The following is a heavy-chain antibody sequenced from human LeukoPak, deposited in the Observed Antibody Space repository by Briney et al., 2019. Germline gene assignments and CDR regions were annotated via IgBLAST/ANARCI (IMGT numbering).Heavy chain of an antibody. CDR3: ARDGCSSTSCYPPYYYMDV. CDR1: GYTFTSYY. D-gene: IGHD2-2*01. Sequence: ASVKVSCKASGYTFTSYYMHWVRQAPGQGLEWMGIINPSGGSASYAQKFQGRVTMTRDTSTSTVYMELSSLRSEDTAVCYCARDGCSSTSCYPPYYYMDVWGKGTTVTVSS. J-gene: IGHJ6*03. CDR2: INPSGGSA. V-gene: IGHV1-46*01.